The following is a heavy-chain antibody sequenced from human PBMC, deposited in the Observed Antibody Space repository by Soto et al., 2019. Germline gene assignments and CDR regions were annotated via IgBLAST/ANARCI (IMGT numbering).Heavy chain of an antibody. J-gene: IGHJ4*02. CDR3: ARGGLIDFDY. CDR2: ISSSSSPI. V-gene: IGHV3-48*01. CDR1: GFTFSSYA. D-gene: IGHD2-8*01. Sequence: PGGSLRLSCAASGFTFSSYAMNWVRQAPGKGLEWVSYISSSSSPIYYADSVKGRFTISRDNAENSLYLQMNSLRAEDTVVFYCARGGLIDFDYWGQGALVTVSS.